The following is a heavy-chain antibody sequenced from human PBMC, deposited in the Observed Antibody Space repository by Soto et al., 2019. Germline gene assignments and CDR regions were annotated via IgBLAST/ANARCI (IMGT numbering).Heavy chain of an antibody. CDR3: AKASRGVVAANS. V-gene: IGHV3-23*01. J-gene: IGHJ4*02. D-gene: IGHD2-15*01. CDR2: ISGSGGST. CDR1: GFTFSSYA. Sequence: EVQLLESGGGLVQPGGSLRLSCAASGFTFSSYAMSWVRQAPGKGLEWVSAISGSGGSTYYEDSVKGRFTISRDNSKNTLYLQLNSMRAEDTAVYYCAKASRGVVAANSWGQGTLVTVSS.